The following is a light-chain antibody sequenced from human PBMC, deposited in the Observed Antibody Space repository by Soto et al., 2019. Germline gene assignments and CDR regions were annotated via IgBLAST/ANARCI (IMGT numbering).Light chain of an antibody. J-gene: IGKJ3*01. V-gene: IGKV1-9*01. CDR1: QGISSY. CDR3: QQLFSYPLFT. CDR2: AAS. Sequence: DIKLTQSPSFLSASVGDRVTITCRASQGISSYLAWYQQKPGKAPKLLIYAASTLQSGVPSRFSGSGSGTTFTLTISRLQPEDFASYYCQQLFSYPLFTFGPGTKVDI.